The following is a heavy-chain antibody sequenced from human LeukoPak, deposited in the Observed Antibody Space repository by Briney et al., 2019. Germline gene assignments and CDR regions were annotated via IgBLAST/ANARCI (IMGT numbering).Heavy chain of an antibody. Sequence: SETLSLTCTVSGDSVTNDFFWGWVRQPPGKELEWIGSFCLGRDTYYRPSLKSRVTISVGTSKNQFSLNLNSVTAADTAVYYCARWASISRQPGGFFDHWGQGTLVTVSS. CDR1: GDSVTNDFF. D-gene: IGHD3-16*01. J-gene: IGHJ4*02. CDR2: FCLGRDT. CDR3: ARWASISRQPGGFFDH. V-gene: IGHV4-38-2*02.